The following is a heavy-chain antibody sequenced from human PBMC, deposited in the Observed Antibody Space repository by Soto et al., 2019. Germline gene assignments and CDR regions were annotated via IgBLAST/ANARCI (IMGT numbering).Heavy chain of an antibody. Sequence: QLQLQESGPGLVKPSETLSLTCTVSGGSISSSSYYWGWIRQPPGKGLEWIGSIYYSGSTYYNPSLKSRVTISVDTSKNQFSLKLSSVTAADTAVYYCARLGYSSGYFDPWGQGTLVTVSS. CDR2: IYYSGST. J-gene: IGHJ5*02. CDR3: ARLGYSSGYFDP. D-gene: IGHD6-19*01. CDR1: GGSISSSSYY. V-gene: IGHV4-39*01.